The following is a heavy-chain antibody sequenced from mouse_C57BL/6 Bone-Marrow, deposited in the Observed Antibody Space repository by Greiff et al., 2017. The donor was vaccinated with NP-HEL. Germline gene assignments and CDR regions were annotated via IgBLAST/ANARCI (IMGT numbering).Heavy chain of an antibody. V-gene: IGHV1-18*01. CDR2: INPNNGGT. CDR3: AINWAWFAY. D-gene: IGHD4-1*01. J-gene: IGHJ3*01. CDR1: GYTFNDYN. Sequence: EVQLQQSGPELVKPGASVKIPCKASGYTFNDYNMDWVKQSHGKSLEWIGDINPNNGGTIYNQKFKGKATLTVDKSSSTAYMELRSLTSEDTAVYYCAINWAWFAYWGQGTLVTVSA.